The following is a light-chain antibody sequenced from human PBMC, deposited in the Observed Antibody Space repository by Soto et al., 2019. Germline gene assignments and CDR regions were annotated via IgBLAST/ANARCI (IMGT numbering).Light chain of an antibody. J-gene: IGKJ4*01. CDR3: QQRSNLPT. Sequence: IVLTQSPATLSLSPGERATLSCRASQSVSSYLAWYQQKPGQAPRLLIYDASNRATGIPARFSGSGSGTDFTLTISSLEPEDFAVYYCQQRSNLPTFGGGTKVDIK. CDR2: DAS. CDR1: QSVSSY. V-gene: IGKV3-11*01.